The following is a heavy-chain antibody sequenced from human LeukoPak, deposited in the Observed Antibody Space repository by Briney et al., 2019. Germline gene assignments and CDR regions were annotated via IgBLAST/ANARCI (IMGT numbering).Heavy chain of an antibody. CDR2: ISSSSSYI. CDR3: AREERGSYIFDY. J-gene: IGHJ4*02. D-gene: IGHD1-26*01. CDR1: GFTFSSYA. V-gene: IGHV3-21*01. Sequence: GGSLRLSCAASGFTFSSYAMSWVRQAPGKGLEWVSSISSSSSYIYYADSVKGRFTISRDNAKNSLYLQMNSLRAEDTAVYYCAREERGSYIFDYWGQGTLVTVSS.